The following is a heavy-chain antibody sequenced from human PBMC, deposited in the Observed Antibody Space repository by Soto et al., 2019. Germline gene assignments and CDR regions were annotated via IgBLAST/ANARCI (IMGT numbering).Heavy chain of an antibody. CDR3: ATTYLVEAFDI. CDR2: FDPEQGKI. CDR1: GYTLTELS. Sequence: QVQLVQSGAEVKKPGASVKVSCKVSGYTLTELSIHWVRQAPGKGREWMGGFDPEQGKIIYAQKFLGRVSMTEDTSTDTAYMELSSLRSVDTALYYCATTYLVEAFDIWGQGTMVSVSS. V-gene: IGHV1-24*01. D-gene: IGHD3-10*01. J-gene: IGHJ3*02.